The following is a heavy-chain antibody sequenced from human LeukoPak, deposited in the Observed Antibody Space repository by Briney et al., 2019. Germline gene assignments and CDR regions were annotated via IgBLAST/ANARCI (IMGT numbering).Heavy chain of an antibody. Sequence: ASVKVSCKASGYTFTGYYIHWVRQAPGQGLEWMGWINPNSGAANYARKFQGRVTMTRDTSITTAYMEVSRLRFDDTAVYYCARGMYGLDVWGQGTTVTVSS. J-gene: IGHJ6*02. V-gene: IGHV1-2*02. CDR3: ARGMYGLDV. CDR1: GYTFTGYY. CDR2: INPNSGAA.